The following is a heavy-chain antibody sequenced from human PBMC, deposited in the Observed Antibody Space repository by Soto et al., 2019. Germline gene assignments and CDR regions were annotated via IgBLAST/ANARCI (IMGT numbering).Heavy chain of an antibody. CDR1: GGTFSSYT. D-gene: IGHD3-22*01. V-gene: IGHV1-69*02. J-gene: IGHJ5*02. CDR2: IIPILGIA. Sequence: SVKVSCKASGGTFSSYTISWVRQAPGQGLEWMGRIIPILGIANYAQKFQGRVTITADKSTSTAYMELSSLRSEDTAVYYCARVTYYYDSSGYSGGFDPWGQGTLVTVSS. CDR3: ARVTYYYDSSGYSGGFDP.